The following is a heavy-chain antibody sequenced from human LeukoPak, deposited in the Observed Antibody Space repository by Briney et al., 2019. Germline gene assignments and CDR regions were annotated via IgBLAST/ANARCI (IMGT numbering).Heavy chain of an antibody. Sequence: GGSLRLSCAASGVTFRSYGMHWVRQAPGKGLVRVGTISPDGSDKYYVDSVKGRFTISRDNAKTSLYLQINSLRADDTALYFCARGIVVVVGASDHFDYWGQGTLITVSS. CDR3: ARGIVVVVGASDHFDY. J-gene: IGHJ4*02. CDR1: GVTFRSYG. V-gene: IGHV3-7*01. CDR2: ISPDGSDK. D-gene: IGHD2-15*01.